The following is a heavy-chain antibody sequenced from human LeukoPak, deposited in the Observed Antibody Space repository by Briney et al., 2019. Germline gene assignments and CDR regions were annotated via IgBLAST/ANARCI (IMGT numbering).Heavy chain of an antibody. Sequence: GGSLRLSCAASGXTVSSKYLGWVRQAPGKGLEWVSVIHPGGTIYYADSVKGTFTISRDNSKNTLYLEMNTLRVEDTAVYYCAMYSSAWYAVYWGQGTLVTASS. D-gene: IGHD6-19*01. V-gene: IGHV3-66*01. CDR1: GXTVSSKY. CDR2: IHPGGTI. CDR3: AMYSSAWYAVY. J-gene: IGHJ4*02.